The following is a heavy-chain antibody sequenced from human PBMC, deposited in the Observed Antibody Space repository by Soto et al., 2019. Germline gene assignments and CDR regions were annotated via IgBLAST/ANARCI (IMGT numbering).Heavy chain of an antibody. D-gene: IGHD2-2*01. Sequence: GGSLRLSCAASGFTFSSYWMSWVRQAPGKGLEWVANIKQDGSEKYYVDSVKGRFTISRDNAKNSLYLQMNSLRAEDTAVYYCARGSYQLLSAAFYYYYYMVVWCKGTTVTVAS. CDR3: ARGSYQLLSAAFYYYYYMVV. J-gene: IGHJ6*03. CDR2: IKQDGSEK. CDR1: GFTFSSYW. V-gene: IGHV3-7*01.